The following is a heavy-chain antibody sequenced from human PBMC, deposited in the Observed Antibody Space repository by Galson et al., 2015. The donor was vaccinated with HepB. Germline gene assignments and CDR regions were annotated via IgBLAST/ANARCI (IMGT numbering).Heavy chain of an antibody. J-gene: IGHJ5*02. CDR3: ARQSGSVATGTTGWFDP. D-gene: IGHD1-7*01. Sequence: SVKVSCKASGYTFTSYAISWVRQAPGQGLDWMGWISIYSENRKYAQRFRNRVTMTIDTSTSTAYMELRNLTSDDTAVYYCARQSGSVATGTTGWFDPWGQGTLVTVSS. CDR1: GYTFTSYA. V-gene: IGHV1-18*04. CDR2: ISIYSENR.